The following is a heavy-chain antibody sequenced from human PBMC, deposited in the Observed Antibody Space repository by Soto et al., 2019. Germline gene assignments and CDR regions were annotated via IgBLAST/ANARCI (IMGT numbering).Heavy chain of an antibody. J-gene: IGHJ4*02. CDR2: ISYDGSNK. V-gene: IGHV3-30*03. Sequence: GGSLRLSCAASGFTFSSYGMHWVRQAPGKGLEWVAVISYDGSNKYYADSVKGRFTISRDNSKDTLYLQMNSLRAEDTAVYYCAILHSGYYDFWSGIDYWGQGTLVTVSS. CDR3: AILHSGYYDFWSGIDY. D-gene: IGHD3-3*01. CDR1: GFTFSSYG.